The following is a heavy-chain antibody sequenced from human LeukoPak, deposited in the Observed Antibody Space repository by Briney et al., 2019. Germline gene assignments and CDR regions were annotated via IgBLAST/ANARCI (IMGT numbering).Heavy chain of an antibody. CDR2: IYYSGST. V-gene: IGHV4-59*08. CDR3: ARSKGRDAFDI. Sequence: SETLSLTCTVSGGSISSYYWSWIRQPRGKGLEWIGYIYYSGSTNYNPSLKSRVTISVDTSKNQFSLKLSSVTAADTAVYYCARSKGRDAFDIWGQGTMVTVSS. J-gene: IGHJ3*02. CDR1: GGSISSYY.